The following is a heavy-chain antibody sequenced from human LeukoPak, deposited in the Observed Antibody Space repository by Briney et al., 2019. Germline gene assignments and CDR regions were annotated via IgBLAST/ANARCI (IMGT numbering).Heavy chain of an antibody. CDR3: ARQYYYGSGSHNWFDP. CDR1: GGSISSYY. J-gene: IGHJ5*02. V-gene: IGHV4-4*07. D-gene: IGHD3-10*01. CDR2: IYTSGST. Sequence: SETLSLTCTVSGGSISSYYWSWIRQPAGKGLEWIGRIYTSGSTNYNPSLKSRVTMSVDTSKNQFSLKLSSVTAAATAVYYCARQYYYGSGSHNWFDPWGQGTLVTVSS.